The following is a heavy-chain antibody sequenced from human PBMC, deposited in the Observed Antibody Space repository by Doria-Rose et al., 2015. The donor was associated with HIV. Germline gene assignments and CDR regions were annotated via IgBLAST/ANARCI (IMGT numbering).Heavy chain of an antibody. CDR2: IFSDDER. D-gene: IGHD6-13*01. Sequence: QVTLKESGPVLVKPTETLTLTCTVSGVSLSSPGMGVSWIRQPPGKALEWLANIFSDDERSYKTSLKSRLTISRGTSKSQVVLTRTDMNPVDTATYYCARIKSSRWYHKYYFDFWGQGPLFIVSA. J-gene: IGHJ4*02. CDR1: GVSLSSPGMG. V-gene: IGHV2-26*01. CDR3: ARIKSSRWYHKYYFDF.